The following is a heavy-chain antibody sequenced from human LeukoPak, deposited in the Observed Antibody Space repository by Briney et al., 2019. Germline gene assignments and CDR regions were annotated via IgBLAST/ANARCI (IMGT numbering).Heavy chain of an antibody. D-gene: IGHD3-10*01. J-gene: IGHJ6*03. Sequence: PGGSLRLSCAASGFTFDDYGMSWVRQAPGKGLEWVSGINWNGGSTGYADSVKGRFTISRDNAKNSLYLQMNSLRAEDTALYYCAREAQGYYGSGSSRYYYYMDVWGKGTTATVSS. CDR3: AREAQGYYGSGSSRYYYYMDV. CDR2: INWNGGST. V-gene: IGHV3-20*04. CDR1: GFTFDDYG.